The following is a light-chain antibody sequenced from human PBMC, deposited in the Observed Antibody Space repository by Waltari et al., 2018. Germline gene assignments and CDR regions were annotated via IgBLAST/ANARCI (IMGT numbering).Light chain of an antibody. V-gene: IGLV1-51*01. CDR2: DND. CDR1: TSTIGNYY. CDR3: ATWDNSLTDVV. J-gene: IGLJ2*01. Sequence: QSVLTQPPSVSAAPGQKVTISCSGGTSTIGNYYLSWYQHLPGAAPKLPIYDNDKRPSGIPDRFSASKSGTSATLGITGLQIGDEADYYCATWDNSLTDVVFGGGTKLTVL.